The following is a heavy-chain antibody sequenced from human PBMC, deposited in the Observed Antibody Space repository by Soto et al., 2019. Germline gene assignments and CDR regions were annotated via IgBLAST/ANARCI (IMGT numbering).Heavy chain of an antibody. D-gene: IGHD6-13*01. CDR2: IWYDGSNK. V-gene: IGHV3-33*01. J-gene: IGHJ4*02. CDR1: GFTFSSYG. CDR3: ARGVAAAGTVSDY. Sequence: QVQLVESGGGVVQPGRSLRLSCAASGFTFSSYGMHWVRQAPGKGLEWVAVIWYDGSNKYYADSVKGRFTISRDNSKNTLYLQMNSLRAEDTAVYYCARGVAAAGTVSDYWGQGTLVTVSS.